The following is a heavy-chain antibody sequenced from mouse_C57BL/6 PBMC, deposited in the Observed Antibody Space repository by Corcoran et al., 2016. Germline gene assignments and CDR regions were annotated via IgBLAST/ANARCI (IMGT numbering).Heavy chain of an antibody. CDR3: ASRGSSGGFAY. V-gene: IGHV1-81*01. J-gene: IGHJ3*01. Sequence: QVQLQQSGAELARPGASVKLSCKASGYTFTSYGISWVKQRTGQGLEWFGEIYPRSGNTYYNEKFKGKATLTADQYPSTAYMELRSLTSEDSVVYFCASRGSSGGFAYGGQGTLVTVSA. CDR1: GYTFTSYG. CDR2: IYPRSGNT.